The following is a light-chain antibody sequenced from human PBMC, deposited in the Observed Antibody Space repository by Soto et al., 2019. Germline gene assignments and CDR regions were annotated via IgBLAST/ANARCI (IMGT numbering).Light chain of an antibody. V-gene: IGLV1-40*01. Sequence: QLVLTQPPSVSGAPGQRVTISCTGSSSNIGAGYVHWYQQLPGTAPKLLIYGNSNRPSGVPDRFSGSKSGTSASLAITGLQAEDEADYHCQSYDSSLSGSVFGGGPKLTVL. J-gene: IGLJ3*02. CDR3: QSYDSSLSGSV. CDR1: SSNIGAGYV. CDR2: GNS.